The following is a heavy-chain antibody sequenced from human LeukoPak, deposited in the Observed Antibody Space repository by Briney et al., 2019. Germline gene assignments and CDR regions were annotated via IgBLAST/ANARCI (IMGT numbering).Heavy chain of an antibody. V-gene: IGHV1-18*04. D-gene: IGHD3-10*01. Sequence: GASVKVSCKASGYTFTGYYMHWVRQAPGQGLEWMGRISAYNGNTNYAQKFQGRVTMTRDTSTNTAYMELRSLRSDDTAVYYCAKDRVLLWFGEFPTYDAFDIWGQGTMISVSS. J-gene: IGHJ3*02. CDR1: GYTFTGYY. CDR3: AKDRVLLWFGEFPTYDAFDI. CDR2: ISAYNGNT.